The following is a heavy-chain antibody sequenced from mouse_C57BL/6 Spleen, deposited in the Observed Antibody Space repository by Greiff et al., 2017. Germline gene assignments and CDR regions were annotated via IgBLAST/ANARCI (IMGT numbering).Heavy chain of an antibody. J-gene: IGHJ1*03. CDR3: VRDLYGSSYEWYFDV. Sequence: EVMLVESGGGLVQPKGSLKLSCAASGFTFNTYAMHWVRQAPGKGLEWVARIRSKSSNYATYYADSVKDRFTISRDDSQSMLYLQMNNLKTEDTAMYYCVRDLYGSSYEWYFDVWGTGTTVTVSS. CDR1: GFTFNTYA. V-gene: IGHV10-3*01. D-gene: IGHD1-1*01. CDR2: IRSKSSNYAT.